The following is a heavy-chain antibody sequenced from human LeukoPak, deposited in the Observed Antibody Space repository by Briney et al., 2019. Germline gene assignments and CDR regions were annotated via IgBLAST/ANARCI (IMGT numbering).Heavy chain of an antibody. J-gene: IGHJ3*02. CDR3: ARDEPTTVTLRENDAFDI. Sequence: ASETLSLTCGVSGGSLSFYYWSWIRQSPGKGLEWIAEISQNGDSNYNMSLKSRVTISLDKSKNQFSLKLSSVTAADTAVYYCARDEPTTVTLRENDAFDIWGQGTMVTVSS. D-gene: IGHD4-17*01. V-gene: IGHV4-34*01. CDR1: GGSLSFYY. CDR2: ISQNGDS.